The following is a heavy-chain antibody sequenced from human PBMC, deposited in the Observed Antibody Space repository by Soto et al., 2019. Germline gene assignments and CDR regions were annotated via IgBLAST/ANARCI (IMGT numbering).Heavy chain of an antibody. Sequence: QLQLQESGPGLVKPSETLSLTCTVSSAPVSSSTYTWGWLRQPPGKGLEWLGSIYYSGSTYYNPSLNSRVTVSVDTSKNQCSLKVTSVTAADTAVYYCARLHGYCISSSCHGHYAMDGWGQGTTVTVSS. V-gene: IGHV4-39*01. CDR1: SAPVSSSTYT. D-gene: IGHD2-2*01. CDR2: IYYSGST. J-gene: IGHJ6*02. CDR3: ARLHGYCISSSCHGHYAMDG.